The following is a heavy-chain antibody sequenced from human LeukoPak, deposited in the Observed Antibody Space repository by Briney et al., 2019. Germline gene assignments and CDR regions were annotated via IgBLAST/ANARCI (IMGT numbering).Heavy chain of an antibody. CDR1: GFIFSNYG. CDR2: IWNDGSNK. V-gene: IGHV3-33*01. Sequence: GGSLRLSCAAAGFIFSNYGMHWVRQAPGKGMKWVAIIWNDGSNKYYADSVKGRFTISRDNSKNTLYLQMNSLRAEDTAVYYCARVGYYDSSGYLGIDYWGQGTLVTVSS. J-gene: IGHJ4*02. D-gene: IGHD3-22*01. CDR3: ARVGYYDSSGYLGIDY.